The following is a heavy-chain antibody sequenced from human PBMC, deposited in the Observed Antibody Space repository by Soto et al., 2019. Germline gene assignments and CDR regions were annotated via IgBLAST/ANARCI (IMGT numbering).Heavy chain of an antibody. CDR2: IYPGESDT. J-gene: IGHJ6*02. D-gene: IGHD4-4*01. CDR1: GYTFTDYW. V-gene: IGHV5-51*01. CDR3: ERNISNFRYNCYAMDV. Sequence: GSLKLSFNGSGYTFTDYWIGWVRHLPGKGLEWMGIIYPGESDTRYSPSFQGHVTITVDKSTSTAYLQWNTLKAPDTAMYYCERNISNFRYNCYAMDVWGQGTRVTFSS.